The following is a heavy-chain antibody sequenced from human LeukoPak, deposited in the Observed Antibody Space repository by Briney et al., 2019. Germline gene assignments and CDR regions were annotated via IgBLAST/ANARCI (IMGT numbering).Heavy chain of an antibody. CDR2: TYYRYQWYN. V-gene: IGHV6-1*01. J-gene: IGHJ4*02. Sequence: SQTLSLTCAISGDSVSSNSAAWNWIRQSPSRGLEWLGRTYYRYQWYNDSAVSVKSRIIINPDTSKNQFYLQLNSVTPEDTAVYYCARDDSELLTVWGQGTLVTVSS. CDR1: GDSVSSNSAA. D-gene: IGHD1-7*01. CDR3: ARDDSELLTV.